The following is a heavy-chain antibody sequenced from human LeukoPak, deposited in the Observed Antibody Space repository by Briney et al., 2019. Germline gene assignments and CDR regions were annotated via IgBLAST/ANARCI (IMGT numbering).Heavy chain of an antibody. J-gene: IGHJ4*02. V-gene: IGHV3-64*04. CDR3: TRDEDEELVRDY. CDR2: ISSNGGST. D-gene: IGHD6-13*01. CDR1: GFTFSSYA. Sequence: GGSLRLSCSASGFTFSSYAIRWVRQAPGEGLEYVSSISSNGGSTYYADSVKGRFTISRDNAKKSLYLQMNSMRADDTAVYYCTRDEDEELVRDYWGQGTLVTVSS.